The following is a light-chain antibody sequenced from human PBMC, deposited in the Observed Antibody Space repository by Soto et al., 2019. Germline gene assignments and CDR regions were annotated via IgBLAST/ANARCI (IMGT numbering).Light chain of an antibody. CDR2: EVS. V-gene: IGLV2-14*01. CDR3: SSYTSSSTHYV. Sequence: QSALTQPASVSGSPGQSITISCTGTSSDVGGYNYVSWYQQHPGKAPKLMIYEVSNRPSGVSNRFSGSKSGNTASLTISGLQAEDEADYYCSSYTSSSTHYVCGTGTKLTVL. J-gene: IGLJ1*01. CDR1: SSDVGGYNY.